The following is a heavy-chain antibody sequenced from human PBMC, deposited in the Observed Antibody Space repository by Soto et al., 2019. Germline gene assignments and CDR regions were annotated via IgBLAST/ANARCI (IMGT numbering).Heavy chain of an antibody. CDR3: ARAVMMDSGYDLSRYYYGMDV. CDR2: ISSSSSTI. D-gene: IGHD5-12*01. Sequence: PGGSLRLSCAASGFTFSSYSMNWVRQAPGKGLEGVSYISSSSSTIYYADSVKGRFTISRDNAKNSLYLQMNSLRDEDTAVYYCARAVMMDSGYDLSRYYYGMDVWGQGTTVTVSS. CDR1: GFTFSSYS. J-gene: IGHJ6*02. V-gene: IGHV3-48*02.